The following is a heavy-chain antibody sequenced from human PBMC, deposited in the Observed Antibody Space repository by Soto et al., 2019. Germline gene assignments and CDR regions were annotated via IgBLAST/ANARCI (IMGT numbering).Heavy chain of an antibody. CDR2: IYWNGDK. Sequence: QITLKESGPTLVKPTQPLTLTCSLSGFSLNTRGVGVDWIRQPPGKAPEWLALIYWNGDKRYSPSLRSRLTITEDAAKNHVVLTMTKMDPLDPATYYCAHRGSTSVLGFDYWGQGARVTVSS. D-gene: IGHD1-1*01. V-gene: IGHV2-5*01. CDR1: GFSLNTRGVG. J-gene: IGHJ4*02. CDR3: AHRGSTSVLGFDY.